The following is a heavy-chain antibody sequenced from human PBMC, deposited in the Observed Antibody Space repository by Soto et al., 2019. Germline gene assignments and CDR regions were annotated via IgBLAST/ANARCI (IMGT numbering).Heavy chain of an antibody. CDR3: AKVGTGQFYDFWSGYYLDY. CDR2: ISGSGGST. J-gene: IGHJ4*02. Sequence: GGSLRLSCAASGFTFSSYAMSWVRQAPGKGLEWVSAISGSGGSTYYADSVKGRFTISRDNSKNTLYLQMNSLRAEDTAVYYCAKVGTGQFYDFWSGYYLDYWGQGTLVTVSS. CDR1: GFTFSSYA. V-gene: IGHV3-23*01. D-gene: IGHD3-3*01.